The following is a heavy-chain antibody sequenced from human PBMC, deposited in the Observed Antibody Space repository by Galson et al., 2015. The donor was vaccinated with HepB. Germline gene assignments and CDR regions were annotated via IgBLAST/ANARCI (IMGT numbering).Heavy chain of an antibody. J-gene: IGHJ2*01. V-gene: IGHV4-30-2*01. CDR3: ARVFPCSSTSCYWYFDL. CDR1: GGSISSGGYS. Sequence: TLSLTCAVFGGSISSGGYSWSWIRQPPGKGLEWIGYIYHSGSTYYNPSLKSRVTISVDRSKNQFSLKLSSVTAADTAVYYCARVFPCSSTSCYWYFDLWGRGTLVTVSS. D-gene: IGHD2-2*01. CDR2: IYHSGST.